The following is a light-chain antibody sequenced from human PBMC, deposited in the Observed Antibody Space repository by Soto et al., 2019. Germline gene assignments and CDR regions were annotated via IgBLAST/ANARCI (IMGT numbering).Light chain of an antibody. Sequence: SVLTQPPSVSGAPGHRVTISCTGSSFNIGAGYDVHWYQQLPGTAPKLLIYGNSNRPSGVPDRFSGSKSGTSASLAITGLQAEDEADYYCQSYDSSLSGSEVFGTGTKVTVL. CDR2: GNS. V-gene: IGLV1-40*01. CDR3: QSYDSSLSGSEV. J-gene: IGLJ1*01. CDR1: SFNIGAGYD.